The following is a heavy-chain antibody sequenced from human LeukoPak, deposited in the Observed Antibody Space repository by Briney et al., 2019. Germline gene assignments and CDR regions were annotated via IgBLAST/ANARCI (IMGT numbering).Heavy chain of an antibody. CDR2: INPNSGGT. J-gene: IGHJ4*02. V-gene: IGHV1-2*04. Sequence: ASVKVSCKASGYTFTGHYMHWVRQAPGQGLEWMGWINPNSGGTNYAQKFQGWVTMTRDTSISTAYMELSRLRSDDTAVYYCARETGDLERKELDYWGQGTLVTVSS. CDR3: ARETGDLERKELDY. D-gene: IGHD2-21*02. CDR1: GYTFTGHY.